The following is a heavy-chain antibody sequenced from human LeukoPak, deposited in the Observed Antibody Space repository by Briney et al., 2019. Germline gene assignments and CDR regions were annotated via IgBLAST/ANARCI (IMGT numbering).Heavy chain of an antibody. J-gene: IGHJ4*02. CDR2: ITGSGGTT. V-gene: IGHV3-23*01. D-gene: IGHD7-27*01. Sequence: GGSLRLSCAASGFTFSSYGMSWVRQAPGKGLEWVSTITGSGGTTYYADSVKGRFTISRDNAKNSVFLQMNSLRDEDSAVYYCARDSNWAFDYWGQGTLVTVSS. CDR3: ARDSNWAFDY. CDR1: GFTFSSYG.